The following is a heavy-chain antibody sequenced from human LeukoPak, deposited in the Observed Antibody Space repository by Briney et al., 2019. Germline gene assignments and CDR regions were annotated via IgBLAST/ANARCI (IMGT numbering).Heavy chain of an antibody. CDR1: GFTFSNYA. CDR2: ISYDGSNK. Sequence: PGGSLRLSCAASGFTFSNYAMHWVRQAPGKGLEWVAVISYDGSNKYYADSVKGRFTISRDNSKNTLYLQMNSLRADDTAVYYCAREGRTVGATTLGAFDIWGQGTMVTVSS. CDR3: AREGRTVGATTLGAFDI. V-gene: IGHV3-30-3*01. D-gene: IGHD1-26*01. J-gene: IGHJ3*02.